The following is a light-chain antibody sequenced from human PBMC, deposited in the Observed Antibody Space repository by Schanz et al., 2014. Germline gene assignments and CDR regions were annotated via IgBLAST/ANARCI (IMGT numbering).Light chain of an antibody. CDR1: QSVSSSY. Sequence: EIVLTQSPGTLSLSPGERATLSCRASQSVSSSYLAWYQQKPGQAPRLLIYDASNRATGIPARFSGSGSGTEFTLTISSLQSEDFAIYYCHQYNSWPYTFGPGTKVDF. CDR2: DAS. V-gene: IGKV3-20*01. J-gene: IGKJ3*01. CDR3: HQYNSWPYT.